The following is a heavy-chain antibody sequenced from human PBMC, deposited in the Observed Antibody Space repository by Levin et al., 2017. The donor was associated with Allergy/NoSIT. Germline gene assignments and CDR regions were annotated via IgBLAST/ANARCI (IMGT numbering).Heavy chain of an antibody. V-gene: IGHV3-21*01. CDR3: ARVSLTTRYYFYGMDV. CDR1: EFTFSSYS. D-gene: IGHD4/OR15-4a*01. Sequence: GGSLRLSCAASEFTFSSYSINWVRQAPGKGLEWVSSISTSSSFIFYADSVKGRFTISRDNAKNSLYLQMNSLRAEDTAVYYCARVSLTTRYYFYGMDVWGQGTTVTVSS. J-gene: IGHJ6*02. CDR2: ISTSSSFI.